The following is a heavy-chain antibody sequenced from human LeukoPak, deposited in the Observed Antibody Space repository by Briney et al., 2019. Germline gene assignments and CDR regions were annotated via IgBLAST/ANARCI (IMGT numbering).Heavy chain of an antibody. CDR1: GYTFTGYY. D-gene: IGHD1-26*01. CDR3: ARDGTLNWFDP. J-gene: IGHJ5*02. Sequence: ASVKVSCKASGYTFTGYYMHWVRQAPGQGLEWMGIINPSGGSTSYAKKFQGRVTMTRDTSISTAYMELSRLRSDDTAVYYCARDGTLNWFDPWGQGTLVTVSS. CDR2: INPSGGST. V-gene: IGHV1-46*01.